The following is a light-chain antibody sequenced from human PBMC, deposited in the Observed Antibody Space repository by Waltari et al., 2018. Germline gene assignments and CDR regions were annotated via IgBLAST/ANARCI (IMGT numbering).Light chain of an antibody. V-gene: IGKV3-20*01. CDR3: QQYYSLPWT. CDR2: GAS. Sequence: VLTQSPGTLSLSPGERATLSCRASEHIGNDYLAWYQQRPGPAPRLLMYGASGRASGIPDKFSGSGSGTDFTLTIGRLDPEDFALYYCQQYYSLPWTFGQGTRVDIK. J-gene: IGKJ1*01. CDR1: EHIGNDY.